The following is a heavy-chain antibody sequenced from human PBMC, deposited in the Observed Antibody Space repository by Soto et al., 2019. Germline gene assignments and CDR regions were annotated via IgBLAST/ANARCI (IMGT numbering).Heavy chain of an antibody. J-gene: IGHJ4*02. CDR3: AKKYYFGSGSYVFYFDY. V-gene: IGHV3-23*01. CDR1: GFTFSNYA. CDR2: MSGTAGNT. Sequence: EVQLLESGGGSVQPGGSLRLSCAASGFTFSNYAMTWVRQAPGKGLEWVSTMSGTAGNTYYADSVKGRFTISRDNSKNTPYLPMNSLRAADTAVYYCAKKYYFGSGSYVFYFDYWGQGTLVTVSS. D-gene: IGHD3-10*01.